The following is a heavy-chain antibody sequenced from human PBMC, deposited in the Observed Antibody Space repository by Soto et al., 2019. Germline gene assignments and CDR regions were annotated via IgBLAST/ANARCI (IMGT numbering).Heavy chain of an antibody. CDR3: ARDHDFWSGYYTGEFVDY. V-gene: IGHV1-46*01. CDR1: GYTFTSYY. J-gene: IGHJ4*02. D-gene: IGHD3-3*01. Sequence: ASVKVSCKASGYTFTSYYMHWVRQAPGQGLEWMGIINPSGGSTSYAQKFQGRVTMTRDTSTSTVYMELSSLRSEDTAVYYCARDHDFWSGYYTGEFVDYWGQGTLVTVSS. CDR2: INPSGGST.